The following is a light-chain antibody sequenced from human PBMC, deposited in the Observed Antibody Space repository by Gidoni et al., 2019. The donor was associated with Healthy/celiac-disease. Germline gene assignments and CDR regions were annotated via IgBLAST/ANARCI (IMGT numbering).Light chain of an antibody. Sequence: DLHMTQSPSSLSASVGDRVTITCRASQSISSYFNWYQQKPGKAPKLLIYAASSLQSGVPSRFSGSGSGTDFTLTISSLQPEDFATYYCQQSYSTPLTFGGGTKVEIK. CDR2: AAS. CDR1: QSISSY. CDR3: QQSYSTPLT. J-gene: IGKJ4*01. V-gene: IGKV1-39*01.